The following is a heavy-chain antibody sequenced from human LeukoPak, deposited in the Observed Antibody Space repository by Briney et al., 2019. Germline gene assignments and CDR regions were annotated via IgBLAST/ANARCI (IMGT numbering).Heavy chain of an antibody. CDR2: ISYDGSNK. CDR1: GFTFSSYG. CDR3: AKDRRGGHSYGFDY. V-gene: IGHV3-30*18. D-gene: IGHD5-18*01. J-gene: IGHJ4*02. Sequence: PGRSLRLSCAASGFTFSSYGMHWVRQAPGKGLEWVAVISYDGSNKYYADSVKGRFTISRDNSKNTLYLQMNSLRAEDTAVYYCAKDRRGGHSYGFDYWGQGTRDTVSS.